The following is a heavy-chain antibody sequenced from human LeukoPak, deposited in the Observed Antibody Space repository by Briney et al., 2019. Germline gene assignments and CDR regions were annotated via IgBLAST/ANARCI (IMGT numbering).Heavy chain of an antibody. CDR3: ARVWLGNDAFDI. Sequence: ASVKVSCKASGGTFSSYAISWVRQAPGQGLEWMGIINPSGGSTSYAQKFQGRVTMTRDTSTSTVYMELSSLRSEDTAVYYCARVWLGNDAFDIWGQGTMVTVSS. V-gene: IGHV1-46*01. CDR1: GGTFSSYA. CDR2: INPSGGST. D-gene: IGHD6-19*01. J-gene: IGHJ3*02.